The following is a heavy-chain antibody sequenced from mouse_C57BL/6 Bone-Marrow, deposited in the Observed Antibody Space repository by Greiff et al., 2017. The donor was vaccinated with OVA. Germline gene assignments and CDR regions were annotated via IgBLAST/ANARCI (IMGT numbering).Heavy chain of an antibody. Sequence: QVQLQQPGAELVKPGASVKLSCKASGYTFTSYWTQWVKQRPGQGLEWIGEIDPSDSYTNYNQKFKGKATLTVDTSSSTAYMQLSSLTSEDSAVYYCARVPHYYGSSYPDYWGQGTTLTVSS. D-gene: IGHD1-1*01. J-gene: IGHJ2*01. V-gene: IGHV1-50*01. CDR2: IDPSDSYT. CDR1: GYTFTSYW. CDR3: ARVPHYYGSSYPDY.